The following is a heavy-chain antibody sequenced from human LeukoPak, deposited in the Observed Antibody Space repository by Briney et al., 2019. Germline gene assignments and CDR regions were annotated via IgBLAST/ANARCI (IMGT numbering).Heavy chain of an antibody. Sequence: SETLSLTCTVSGGSISSYNWSWIRQPPGKGLEWIGYIYYSGSTNYNASLKSRVTISVDTSKNQFSLKLSSVTAADTAVYYCARGISRSYGFDPWGQGTLVTVSS. J-gene: IGHJ5*02. CDR1: GGSISSYN. V-gene: IGHV4-59*01. CDR3: ARGISRSYGFDP. CDR2: IYYSGST. D-gene: IGHD5-18*01.